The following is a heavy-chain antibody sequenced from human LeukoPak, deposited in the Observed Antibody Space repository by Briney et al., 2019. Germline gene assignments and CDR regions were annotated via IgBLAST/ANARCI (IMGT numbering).Heavy chain of an antibody. CDR3: ARDIEVVVAAIQPYYYYYYGMDV. Sequence: GGSLRLSCAASGFTFSSNWMHWVRQAPGKGLVWVSRINEDGSTTNYADSVKGRSTIFRDNAKNTLYLQMNSLRAEDTAVYYCARDIEVVVAAIQPYYYYYYGMDVWGQGTTVTVSS. D-gene: IGHD2-15*01. CDR1: GFTFSSNW. J-gene: IGHJ6*02. CDR2: INEDGSTT. V-gene: IGHV3-74*01.